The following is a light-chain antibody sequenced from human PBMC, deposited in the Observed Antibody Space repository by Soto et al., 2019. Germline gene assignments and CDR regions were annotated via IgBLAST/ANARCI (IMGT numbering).Light chain of an antibody. Sequence: DIQMTQSPSSLSASVGDRVTITCRASQSISSYLNWYQQKPGKAPNLLIYAASSLQSGVPSRFSGSGSGTEFTLTISRLQPEDFATYYCQQSYSTPRTFGQGTKLEIK. CDR2: AAS. J-gene: IGKJ2*01. V-gene: IGKV1-39*01. CDR3: QQSYSTPRT. CDR1: QSISSY.